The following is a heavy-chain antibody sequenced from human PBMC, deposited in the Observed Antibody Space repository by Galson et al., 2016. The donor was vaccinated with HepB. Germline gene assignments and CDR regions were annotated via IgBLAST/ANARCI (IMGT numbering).Heavy chain of an antibody. V-gene: IGHV3-21*01. CDR1: GFTFSSYS. CDR3: ARQGDTIGQFDY. D-gene: IGHD3-16*01. Sequence: SLRLSCAASGFTFSSYSMNWVRQAPGKGLEWVSSISSSSNYIYYADSVKGRFTISRDNAKNSLYLQMNSLRVEDTAVYYCARQGDTIGQFDYWGQGTLVTVSS. CDR2: ISSSSNYI. J-gene: IGHJ4*02.